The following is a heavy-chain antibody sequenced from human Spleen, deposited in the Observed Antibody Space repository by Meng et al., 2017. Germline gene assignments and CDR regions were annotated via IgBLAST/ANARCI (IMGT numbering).Heavy chain of an antibody. CDR2: IKQDGSEK. CDR1: GFTFSSYW. J-gene: IGHJ4*02. Sequence: ETLSLTCAASGFTFSSYWMSWVRQAPGKGLEWVANIKQDGSEKYYVDSVKGRFTISRDNAKNSLYLQMNSLRAEDTAVYYCARESSSSYAYWGQGTLVTVSS. D-gene: IGHD6-13*01. CDR3: ARESSSSYAY. V-gene: IGHV3-7*01.